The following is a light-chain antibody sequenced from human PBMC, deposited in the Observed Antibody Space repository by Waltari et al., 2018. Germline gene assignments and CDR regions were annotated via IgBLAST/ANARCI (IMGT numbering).Light chain of an antibody. V-gene: IGKV1-5*03. CDR1: QSINYW. J-gene: IGKJ4*01. Sequence: DIQMTQSPSTLSASEGDRVTLTCRASQSINYWLAWYQQKPGKAPKLLSYKAYTLETGVPSRFRGSGSGTEFTLTIGSLQPDDFATYYCQMYTTYSQTFGGGTK. CDR2: KAY. CDR3: QMYTTYSQT.